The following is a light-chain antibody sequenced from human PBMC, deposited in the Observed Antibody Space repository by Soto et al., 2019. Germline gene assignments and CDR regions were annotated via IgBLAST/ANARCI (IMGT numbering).Light chain of an antibody. CDR2: AAS. Sequence: AIPMTQSPSSLSASTGDRVTIACRASQGISSYLAWYQQKPGKAPKLLIYAASTLQSGVPSRFSGSGSGTDFTLTISCLQSEDFATYYCQQYYSYPPSFGQGTKVDIK. V-gene: IGKV1-8*01. J-gene: IGKJ1*01. CDR3: QQYYSYPPS. CDR1: QGISSY.